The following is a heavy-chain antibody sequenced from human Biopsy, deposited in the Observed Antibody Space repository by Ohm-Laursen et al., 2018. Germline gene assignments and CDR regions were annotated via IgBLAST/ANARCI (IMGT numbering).Heavy chain of an antibody. CDR1: GFTFGDAW. Sequence: SLRLSCTASGFTFGDAWMSWIRQAPGKGLEWVGRIKSKFDGETTDYAAPVKGRFIISRDDSKSTLFLQMNSLKVEDTGVYFCSTGGGDFYYNGMGVWGQGTTVTVSS. V-gene: IGHV3-15*01. CDR3: STGGGDFYYNGMGV. D-gene: IGHD3-16*01. CDR2: IKSKFDGETT. J-gene: IGHJ6*02.